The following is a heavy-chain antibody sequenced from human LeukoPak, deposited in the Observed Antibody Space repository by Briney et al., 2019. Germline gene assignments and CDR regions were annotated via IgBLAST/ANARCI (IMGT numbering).Heavy chain of an antibody. D-gene: IGHD3-10*01. CDR2: IYPGDSDT. V-gene: IGHV5-51*01. CDR3: ARHRVLVDPLNDAFDI. J-gene: IGHJ3*02. Sequence: GESLQISCKGSGYSFTSYWIGWVRQMPGKGLEWMGIIYPGDSDTRYSPSFQGQVTISADKSISTAYLQWSSLKASDTAMYYCARHRVLVDPLNDAFDIWGQGTMVTVSS. CDR1: GYSFTSYW.